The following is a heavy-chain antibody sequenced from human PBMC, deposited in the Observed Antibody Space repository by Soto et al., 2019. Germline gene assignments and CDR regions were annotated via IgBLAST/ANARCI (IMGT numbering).Heavy chain of an antibody. CDR3: ARAVTTNYFDY. D-gene: IGHD4-4*01. CDR1: GGSFSGYY. J-gene: IGHJ4*02. CDR2: INHSGST. V-gene: IGHV4-34*01. Sequence: PSETLSLTWAVYGGSFSGYYWSWIRQPPGKGLEWIGEINHSGSTNYNPSLKSRVTISVDTSKNQFSLKLSSVTAADTAVYYCARAVTTNYFDYWGQGTLVTVYS.